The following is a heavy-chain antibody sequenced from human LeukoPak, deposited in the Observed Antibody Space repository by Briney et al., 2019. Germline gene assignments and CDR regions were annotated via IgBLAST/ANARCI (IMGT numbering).Heavy chain of an antibody. CDR2: INAYNGYT. D-gene: IGHD1-14*01. Sequence: ASVKVSCKASGYTFISYGISWVRQAPGQGLEWMGWINAYNGYTNYAQKIQGRVTMTTDISTSTAYMELRSLRSDDTAVYYCGRDLNKSFRAVTPEGSDYWGRGTLVTVSS. CDR1: GYTFISYG. CDR3: GRDLNKSFRAVTPEGSDY. J-gene: IGHJ4*02. V-gene: IGHV1-18*01.